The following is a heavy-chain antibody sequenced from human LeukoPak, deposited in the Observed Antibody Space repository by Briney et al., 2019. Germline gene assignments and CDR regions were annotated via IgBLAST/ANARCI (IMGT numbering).Heavy chain of an antibody. CDR3: ARVLYSGSYYFDY. J-gene: IGHJ4*02. Sequence: GGSLRLSCAASGFTFSSYGMHWVRQAPGKGLEWVAVIWYDGSNKYYADSVKGRFTISRDNFKNTLYLQMNSLRAEDTAVYYCARVLYSGSYYFDYWGQGTLVTVSS. V-gene: IGHV3-33*01. D-gene: IGHD1-26*01. CDR1: GFTFSSYG. CDR2: IWYDGSNK.